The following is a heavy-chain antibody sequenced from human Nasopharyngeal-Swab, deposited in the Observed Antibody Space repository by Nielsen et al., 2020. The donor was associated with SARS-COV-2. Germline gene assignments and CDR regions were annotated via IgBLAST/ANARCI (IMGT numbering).Heavy chain of an antibody. V-gene: IGHV3-9*01. Sequence: GGSLRLSCAASGLTFDDYAMHWARQAPGKGLERVSGISWNSGSIGYADSVKGRFTISRDNAKNSLYLQMNSLRAEDTALYYCASDSSSWYAYFDYWGQGTLVTVSS. J-gene: IGHJ4*02. CDR2: ISWNSGSI. CDR1: GLTFDDYA. CDR3: ASDSSSWYAYFDY. D-gene: IGHD6-13*01.